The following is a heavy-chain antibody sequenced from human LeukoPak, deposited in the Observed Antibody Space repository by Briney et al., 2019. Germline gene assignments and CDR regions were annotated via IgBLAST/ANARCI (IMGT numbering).Heavy chain of an antibody. CDR2: IYYSGST. Sequence: PSETLSLTCTVSGGSISSSSYYWGWIRQPPGKGLEWIGSIYYSGSTYYNPSLKSRVTISVDTSKNQFSLKLSSVTAADTAVYYCASHRIVVTAIRPNWFDPWGQGTLVTVSS. J-gene: IGHJ5*02. V-gene: IGHV4-39*01. CDR3: ASHRIVVTAIRPNWFDP. D-gene: IGHD2-21*02. CDR1: GGSISSSSYY.